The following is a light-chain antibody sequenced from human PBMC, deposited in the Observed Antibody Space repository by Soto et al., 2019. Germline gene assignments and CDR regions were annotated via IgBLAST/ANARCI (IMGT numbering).Light chain of an antibody. CDR1: QSISSY. J-gene: IGKJ1*01. Sequence: DIQITQSPSSLSASVGDRVTITCRASQSISSYLNWYQQKPGKAPKLLIYAASSLQSGVPSRFSGSGSGTEFTLTISSLQPDDFATYYCQQSGDTPPWTFGQGTKVDIK. CDR3: QQSGDTPPWT. CDR2: AAS. V-gene: IGKV1-39*01.